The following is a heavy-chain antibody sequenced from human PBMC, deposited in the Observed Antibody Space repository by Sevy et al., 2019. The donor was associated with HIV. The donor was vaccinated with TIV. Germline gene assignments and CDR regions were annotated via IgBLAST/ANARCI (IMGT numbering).Heavy chain of an antibody. Sequence: ETLSLTCTVSGGSISSYYWSWIRQPPGKGLEWIGYIYYSGRTNYNPSLKRRVTISVDTSKNQFSLKLSSVTAADTAVYYCARGPGDLTPFDYWGQGTLVTVSS. J-gene: IGHJ4*02. CDR1: GGSISSYY. D-gene: IGHD7-27*01. CDR2: IYYSGRT. CDR3: ARGPGDLTPFDY. V-gene: IGHV4-59*01.